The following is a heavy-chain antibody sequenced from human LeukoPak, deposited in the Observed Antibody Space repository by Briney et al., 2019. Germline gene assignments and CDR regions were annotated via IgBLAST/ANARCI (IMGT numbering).Heavy chain of an antibody. CDR1: GSSSTY. CDR3: ARDLWDGTGY. V-gene: IGHV3-66*02. CDR2: IYSGDST. D-gene: IGHD3-3*01. J-gene: IGHJ4*02. Sequence: GGSLRLSCVASGSSSTYTSWVRQAPVKGLEWVSGIYSGDSTYYADSVRGRFTISRDISKNTVYLQMNSLRPEDTAVYYCARDLWDGTGYWGQGTLVTVAS.